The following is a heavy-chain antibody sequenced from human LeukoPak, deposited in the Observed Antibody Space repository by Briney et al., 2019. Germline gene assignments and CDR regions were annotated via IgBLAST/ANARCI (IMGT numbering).Heavy chain of an antibody. D-gene: IGHD6-13*01. CDR2: LIPMFREL. CDR1: GITFSIYA. CDR3: ARVTAAGILDF. J-gene: IGHJ4*02. V-gene: IGHV1-69*05. Sequence: SVKVSCKGSGITFSIYALNWVRQAPGQGLEWMGGLIPMFRELKYAQKFQGRLSLTTDQSTSTAYMELSSLESDDTAVYFCARVTAAGILDFWAQGTLVIVSS.